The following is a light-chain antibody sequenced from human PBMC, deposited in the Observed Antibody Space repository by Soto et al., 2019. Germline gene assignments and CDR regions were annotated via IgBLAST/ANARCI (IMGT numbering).Light chain of an antibody. CDR3: QQTYTALSIT. V-gene: IGKV1-39*01. CDR1: ESIARH. CDR2: AAS. J-gene: IGKJ5*01. Sequence: DIQMTQSPSSLSASVGDRVTITCRASESIARHLNWYQQKPGKAPTLLIYAASSLQNGVPSRFRGGGCGTDFTLTISNLQPQDFSTYYCQQTYTALSITFGQGTRLEIK.